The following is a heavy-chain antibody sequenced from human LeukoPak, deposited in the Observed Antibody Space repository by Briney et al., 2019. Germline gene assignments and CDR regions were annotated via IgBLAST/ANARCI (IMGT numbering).Heavy chain of an antibody. CDR3: ASSSRTFDF. D-gene: IGHD6-13*01. CDR2: IYHSGST. J-gene: IGHJ4*02. CDR1: GGSISSGGYY. V-gene: IGHV4-30-2*01. Sequence: SETLSLTCSVSGGSISSGGYYWSWIRQPPGKGLEWIGYIYHSGSTYYNPSLKSRVTISVDRSKNQFSLKLSSVTAADTAVYYCASSSRTFDFWGQGTLVTVSS.